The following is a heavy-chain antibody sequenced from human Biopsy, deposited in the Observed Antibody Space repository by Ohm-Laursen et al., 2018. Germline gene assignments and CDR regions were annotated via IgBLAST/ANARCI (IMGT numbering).Heavy chain of an antibody. D-gene: IGHD6-6*01. J-gene: IGHJ6*02. CDR2: ISETSSHT. CDR3: ARDSSRRAREGGMDV. Sequence: GTLSLTCAASGYSVSSYDMNWVRQAPGKGLEWISYISETSSHTYDADSVRGRFTVARDIAKNSLYLQLNSLRVEDTAVYYCARDSSRRAREGGMDVWGQGTTVTVSS. CDR1: GYSVSSYD. V-gene: IGHV3-21*01.